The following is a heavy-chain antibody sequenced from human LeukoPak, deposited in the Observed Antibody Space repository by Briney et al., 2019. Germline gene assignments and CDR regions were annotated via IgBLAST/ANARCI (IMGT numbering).Heavy chain of an antibody. V-gene: IGHV4-34*01. D-gene: IGHD3-16*01. Sequence: SETLSLTCAVYGGSFSGYYWSWIRQPPGKGLEWIGEINHSGSTNYNPSLKSRVTISVDTSKNQFSLKLSSVSAADTAVYYCATGSWGFDYWGQGTLVTVSS. J-gene: IGHJ4*02. CDR2: INHSGST. CDR1: GGSFSGYY. CDR3: ATGSWGFDY.